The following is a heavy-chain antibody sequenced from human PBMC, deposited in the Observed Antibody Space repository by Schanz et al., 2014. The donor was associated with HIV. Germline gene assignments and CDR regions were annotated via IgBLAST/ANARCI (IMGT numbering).Heavy chain of an antibody. CDR3: ARDNDPYYYDNGGHYDRWFDY. V-gene: IGHV4-34*01. Sequence: HVQLQQWGAGLLKPSETLSLTCAVYGGSFRGFYWSWIRQSPTKGLEWIGGINHSGSTNYNPSLQSRITLSRDASKNQFSLRLSPVTAADTAVYYCARDNDPYYYDNGGHYDRWFDYWGQGTLVTVSS. CDR2: INHSGST. CDR1: GGSFRGFY. J-gene: IGHJ4*02. D-gene: IGHD3-22*01.